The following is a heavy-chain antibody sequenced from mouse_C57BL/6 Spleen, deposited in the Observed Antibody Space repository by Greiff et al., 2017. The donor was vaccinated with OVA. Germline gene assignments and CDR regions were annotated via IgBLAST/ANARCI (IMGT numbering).Heavy chain of an antibody. CDR2: IDPSDSYT. CDR1: GYTFTSYW. Sequence: QVQLQQPGAELVMPGASVKLSCKASGYTFTSYWMHWVKQRPGQGLEWIGEIDPSDSYTNYNQKFKGKSTFTVDKSSSTAYMQLSSLTSEDSAVYYCARSDGYSLYWYFDVWGTGTTVTVSS. CDR3: ARSDGYSLYWYFDV. D-gene: IGHD2-3*01. J-gene: IGHJ1*03. V-gene: IGHV1-69*01.